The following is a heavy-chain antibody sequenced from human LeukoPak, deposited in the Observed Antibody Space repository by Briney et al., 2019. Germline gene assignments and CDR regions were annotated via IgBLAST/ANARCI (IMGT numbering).Heavy chain of an antibody. Sequence: GGSLRLSCTASGFSFSGHWMHWARQLPGKGLVWVSRISPTGSTTSYADSVKGRFTASRDNAKNTLYLQVNNLGAEDTAVYYCARGPNSNWSGLDFWGQGTLLTVSS. J-gene: IGHJ4*02. CDR2: ISPTGSTT. CDR3: ARGPNSNWSGLDF. CDR1: GFSFSGHW. V-gene: IGHV3-74*01. D-gene: IGHD6-6*01.